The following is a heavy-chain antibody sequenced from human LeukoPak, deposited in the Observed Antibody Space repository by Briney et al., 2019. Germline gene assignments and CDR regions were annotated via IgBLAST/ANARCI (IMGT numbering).Heavy chain of an antibody. CDR1: LFTFSSYS. CDR3: AREPTTVSPPG. D-gene: IGHD4-11*01. Sequence: PGGSLRLSRAASLFTFSSYSMNWVRQAPGKGLEWVSSISSSGAYIFYADSVKGRFTTSRDNAQNSLYLQINTLRAEDTAVYYCAREPTTVSPPGWGQGTLVTVSS. V-gene: IGHV3-21*01. J-gene: IGHJ1*01. CDR2: ISSSGAYI.